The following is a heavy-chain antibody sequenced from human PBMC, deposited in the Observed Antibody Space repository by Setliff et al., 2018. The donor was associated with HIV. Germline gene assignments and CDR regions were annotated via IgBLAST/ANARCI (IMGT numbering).Heavy chain of an antibody. V-gene: IGHV5-51*01. Sequence: GESLKISCKGSGYKFGDYWIGWVRQMPGKGPEWMGIIYPGDSETRHRPSLQGQVTISADKSIATAYLQWNNLKASDTALYYCARLRHNRPWLVVNSPLDSWGRGTLVTVSS. CDR2: IYPGDSET. J-gene: IGHJ4*02. D-gene: IGHD6-19*01. CDR3: ARLRHNRPWLVVNSPLDS. CDR1: GYKFGDYW.